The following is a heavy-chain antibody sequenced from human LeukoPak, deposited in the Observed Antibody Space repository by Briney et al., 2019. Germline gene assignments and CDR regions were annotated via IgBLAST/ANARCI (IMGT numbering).Heavy chain of an antibody. Sequence: GESLKISCKGSGYSFTTYWIGWVRQMPGKGLEWMGIICPGDSETRYGPSFEGQVTISADKSISTAYLQWSSLKASDTAMYYCARGESELLFHDYWGQGTLVTVSS. V-gene: IGHV5-51*01. CDR1: GYSFTTYW. CDR2: ICPGDSET. D-gene: IGHD3-3*01. CDR3: ARGESELLFHDY. J-gene: IGHJ4*02.